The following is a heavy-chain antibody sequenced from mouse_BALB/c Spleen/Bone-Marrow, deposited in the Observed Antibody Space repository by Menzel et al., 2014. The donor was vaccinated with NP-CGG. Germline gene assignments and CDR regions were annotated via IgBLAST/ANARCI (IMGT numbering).Heavy chain of an antibody. CDR2: IRSKSNNYAT. Sequence: VQLKDSGGGLVRPKGSLKLSCAASGFTFNTYAMNWVRQAPGKGLEWVARIRSKSNNYATYHADSVKDRFTISRDDPQSMLYLQMNNLKTEDTAMYYCVRHGYGNYGAMDYWGQGTSVTVSS. D-gene: IGHD2-10*02. CDR1: GFTFNTYA. V-gene: IGHV10-1*02. CDR3: VRHGYGNYGAMDY. J-gene: IGHJ4*01.